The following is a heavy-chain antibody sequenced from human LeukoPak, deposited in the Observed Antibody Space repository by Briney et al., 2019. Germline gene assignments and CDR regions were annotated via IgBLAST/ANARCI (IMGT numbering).Heavy chain of an antibody. J-gene: IGHJ4*02. CDR3: ARERVTVAGTNPRSFDY. V-gene: IGHV1-69*05. CDR2: IIPIFGTA. Sequence: SVKVSCKASGGTFSSYTIAWVRQAPGQGLEWMGRIIPIFGTANYAQKFQGRVTITTDESTSTAYMELSSLRSEDTAVYYCARERVTVAGTNPRSFDYWGQGTLVTVSS. CDR1: GGTFSSYT. D-gene: IGHD6-19*01.